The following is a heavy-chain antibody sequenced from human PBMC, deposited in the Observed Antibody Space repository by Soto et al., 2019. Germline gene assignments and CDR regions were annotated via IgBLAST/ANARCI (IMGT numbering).Heavy chain of an antibody. CDR2: IIPIFGTA. D-gene: IGHD3-10*01. V-gene: IGHV1-69*01. CDR3: AREGGMVRGVIRIPWFDP. CDR1: GGTFSSYA. Sequence: QVQLVQSGAEVKKPGSSVKVSCKASGGTFSSYAISWVRQAPGQGLEWMGGIIPIFGTANYAQKFQGRVTITADESTSTAYMELSSLRSEDTAAYYCAREGGMVRGVIRIPWFDPWGQGTLVTVSS. J-gene: IGHJ5*02.